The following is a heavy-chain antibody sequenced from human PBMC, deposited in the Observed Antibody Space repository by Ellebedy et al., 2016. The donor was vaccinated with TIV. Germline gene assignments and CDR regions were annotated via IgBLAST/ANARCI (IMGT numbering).Heavy chain of an antibody. V-gene: IGHV3-23*01. D-gene: IGHD3-16*01. CDR2: ITGIGTST. CDR3: AKPMGPGGRFDAFDI. J-gene: IGHJ3*02. CDR1: GFTFSNYA. Sequence: GESLKISCAASGFTFSNYAMSWLRQAPGKGLEWVSAITGIGTSTYYADSVKGRFTISRDNSKNTLSLQMNSLRADDTAIYYCAKPMGPGGRFDAFDIWGQGTLVTVSS.